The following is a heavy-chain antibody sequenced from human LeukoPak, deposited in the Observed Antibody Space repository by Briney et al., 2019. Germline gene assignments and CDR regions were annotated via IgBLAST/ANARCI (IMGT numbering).Heavy chain of an antibody. CDR1: GGSFSGYY. Sequence: SETLSLTCAVYGGSFSGYYWSWIRQPPGKGLEWIGEINHSGSTNYNPSLKSRVTISVGTSKNQFSLKLSSVTAADTAVYYCARVLEGSSGQHWYFDLWGRGTLVTVSS. V-gene: IGHV4-34*01. CDR3: ARVLEGSSGQHWYFDL. J-gene: IGHJ2*01. CDR2: INHSGST. D-gene: IGHD6-19*01.